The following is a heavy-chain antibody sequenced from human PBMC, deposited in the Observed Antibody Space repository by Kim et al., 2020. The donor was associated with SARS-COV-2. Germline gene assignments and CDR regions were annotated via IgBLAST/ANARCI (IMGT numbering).Heavy chain of an antibody. D-gene: IGHD3-22*01. Sequence: SRVTISVDTSKNQFSLKLSSVTAADTAVYYCASGRRGYYDSSGYYNWFDPWGQGTLVTVSS. J-gene: IGHJ5*02. V-gene: IGHV4-31*02. CDR3: ASGRRGYYDSSGYYNWFDP.